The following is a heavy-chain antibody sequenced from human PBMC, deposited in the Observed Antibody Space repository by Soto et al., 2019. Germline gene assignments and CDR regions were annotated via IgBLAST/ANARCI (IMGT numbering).Heavy chain of an antibody. CDR1: GFLFTDYY. D-gene: IGHD2-8*01. J-gene: IGHJ4*02. Sequence: GGSLRLSCTASGFLFTDYYMSWIRQPPGKGLEWLAYIDGSSDYTNSADSVKGRFTISRDNAKNSVFLQMNNLRADDTAVYYCARDLRFSSTNYFDFWGRGTQVTVSS. CDR3: ARDLRFSSTNYFDF. V-gene: IGHV3-11*06. CDR2: IDGSSDYT.